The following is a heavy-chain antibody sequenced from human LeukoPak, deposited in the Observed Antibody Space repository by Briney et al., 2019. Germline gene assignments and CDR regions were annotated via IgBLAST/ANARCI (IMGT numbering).Heavy chain of an antibody. CDR1: GFTFSDYD. CDR2: IGTVGDT. J-gene: IGHJ4*02. Sequence: QPGGSLRFSCAASGFTFSDYDMHWVRQATGKGLEWVSAIGTVGDTYYTGSVKGRFTISRENAKNSLCLQMNSLRAGDTAVYYCARVAKERVGGVYYFDYWGQGTLVTVSS. CDR3: ARVAKERVGGVYYFDY. V-gene: IGHV3-13*01. D-gene: IGHD1-1*01.